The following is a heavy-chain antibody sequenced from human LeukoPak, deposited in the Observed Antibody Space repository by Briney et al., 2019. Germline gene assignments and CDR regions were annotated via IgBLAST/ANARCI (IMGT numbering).Heavy chain of an antibody. CDR1: GFTFSSYA. J-gene: IGHJ4*02. CDR2: ISGSGGST. CDR3: ANFVRFTAAAGLTFFDY. Sequence: GGSLRLSCAASGFTFSSYAMSWVRQAPGKGLEWVSAISGSGGSTYYADSVKGRLTISRDNSKNTLYLQMNSLRAEDTAVYYCANFVRFTAAAGLTFFDYWGQGTLVTVSS. D-gene: IGHD6-13*01. V-gene: IGHV3-23*01.